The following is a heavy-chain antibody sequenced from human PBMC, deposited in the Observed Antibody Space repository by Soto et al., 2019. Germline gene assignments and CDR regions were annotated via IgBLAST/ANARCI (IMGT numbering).Heavy chain of an antibody. V-gene: IGHV3-73*01. J-gene: IGHJ4*02. D-gene: IGHD2-2*01. CDR3: TRVVPAAMFAVWSPLDY. CDR2: IRSKANSYAT. Sequence: GGSLRLSCAASGFTFTTAWINWVRQAPGKGLEWVGRIRSKANSYATAYAASVKGRFTISRDDSKNTAYLQMNSLKTEDTAVYYCTRVVPAAMFAVWSPLDYWGQGTLVTVSS. CDR1: GFTFTTAW.